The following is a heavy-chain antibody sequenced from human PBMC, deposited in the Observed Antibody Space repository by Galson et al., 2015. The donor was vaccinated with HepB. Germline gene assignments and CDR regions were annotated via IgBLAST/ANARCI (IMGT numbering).Heavy chain of an antibody. Sequence: SETLSLTCAVYGGSFSGYYWSWIRQPPGKGLEWIGEINHSGSTNYNPSLKSRVTISVDTSKNQFSLKLSSVTAADTAVYYCASTRPGGKRPPMYYFDYWGQGTLVTVSS. D-gene: IGHD4-23*01. CDR3: ASTRPGGKRPPMYYFDY. CDR2: INHSGST. V-gene: IGHV4-34*01. J-gene: IGHJ4*02. CDR1: GGSFSGYY.